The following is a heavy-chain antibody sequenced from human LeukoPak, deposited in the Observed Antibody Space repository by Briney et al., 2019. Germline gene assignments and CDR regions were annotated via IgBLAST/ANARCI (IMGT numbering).Heavy chain of an antibody. Sequence: SETLSLTCAVYGGSFSGYYWSWIRQPPGKGLEWIGEINHSGSTNYNPSLKSRVTISVDTSKNQLSLKLSSVTAADTAVYYCARGTSHPYYYYYYMDVWGKGTTVTVSS. CDR1: GGSFSGYY. CDR2: INHSGST. J-gene: IGHJ6*03. CDR3: ARGTSHPYYYYYYMDV. V-gene: IGHV4-34*01. D-gene: IGHD2-2*01.